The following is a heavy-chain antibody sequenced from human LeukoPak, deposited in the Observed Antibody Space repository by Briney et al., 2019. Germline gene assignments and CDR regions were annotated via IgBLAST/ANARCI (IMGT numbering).Heavy chain of an antibody. J-gene: IGHJ4*02. Sequence: SETLSLTCTVSGGSISSGGYYWSWIRQPPGKGLEWIGYIYHSGSTYYNPSLKSRVTISVDRSKNQFSLKLSSVTAADTAVYNCARDGGSNFDYWGQGTLVTVSS. CDR2: IYHSGST. D-gene: IGHD6-13*01. V-gene: IGHV4-30-2*01. CDR1: GGSISSGGYY. CDR3: ARDGGSNFDY.